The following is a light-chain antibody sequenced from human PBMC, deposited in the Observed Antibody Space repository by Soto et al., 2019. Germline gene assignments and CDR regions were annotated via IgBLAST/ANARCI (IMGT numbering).Light chain of an antibody. CDR3: QQYNNWPWT. CDR1: QSVSTNY. J-gene: IGKJ1*01. Sequence: EIVLMQSTATLSLSPVERATLSRVASQSVSTNYLAWYQQINGLAPRILIYDASSRDTGISDRFSGSRSRTEFTLPVSTLQSEDFEVYYCQQYNNWPWTFGQGTKVDIK. V-gene: IGKV3D-20*01. CDR2: DAS.